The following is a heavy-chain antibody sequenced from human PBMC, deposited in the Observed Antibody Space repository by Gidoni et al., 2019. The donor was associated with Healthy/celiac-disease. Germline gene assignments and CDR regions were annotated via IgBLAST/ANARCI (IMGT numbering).Heavy chain of an antibody. CDR1: GYTFTGYY. V-gene: IGHV1-2*06. Sequence: QVQLVQSGAEVKKPGASVKVSCKASGYTFTGYYMHWVRQAPGQGLEWMGRINPNSGGTNYAQKFQGRVTMTRDTSISTAYMELSRLRSDDTAVYYCAKSGYEPYYYYYYYMDVWGKGTTVTVSS. D-gene: IGHD5-12*01. CDR3: AKSGYEPYYYYYYYMDV. CDR2: INPNSGGT. J-gene: IGHJ6*03.